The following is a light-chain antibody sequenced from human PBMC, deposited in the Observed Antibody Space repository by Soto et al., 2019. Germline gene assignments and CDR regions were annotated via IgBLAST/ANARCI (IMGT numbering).Light chain of an antibody. CDR2: GAS. V-gene: IGKV3-15*01. J-gene: IGKJ5*01. Sequence: ETVMTQSPGTLSVSLGERATLSCRASQSVSIHLAWYQQKPGQAPRLLIYGASTRATGIPARFSGSGSGTEFTLTISRLEPEDSAVYYCQQFDDSVTFGQGTRLEIK. CDR1: QSVSIH. CDR3: QQFDDSVT.